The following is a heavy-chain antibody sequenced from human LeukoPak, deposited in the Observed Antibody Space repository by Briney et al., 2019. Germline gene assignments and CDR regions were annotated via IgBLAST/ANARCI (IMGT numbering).Heavy chain of an antibody. CDR1: GYTLTELS. D-gene: IGHD2-2*01. J-gene: IGHJ5*02. CDR3: ATGGSRIVVVPAAMGT. V-gene: IGHV1-24*01. Sequence: ASVKVSCKVSGYTLTELSMHWVRQAPGKGLEWMGGFDPEDGETIYAQKFQGRVTMTEDTSTDTAYMELGSLRSEDTAVYYCATGGSRIVVVPAAMGTWGQGTLVTVSS. CDR2: FDPEDGET.